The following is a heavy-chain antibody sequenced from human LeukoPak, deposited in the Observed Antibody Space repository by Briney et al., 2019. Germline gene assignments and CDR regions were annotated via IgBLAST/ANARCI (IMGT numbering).Heavy chain of an antibody. CDR1: GFTISSYS. D-gene: IGHD5-12*01. CDR3: ARGVDNYYYYYMDV. CDR2: ISSSSSYI. Sequence: GGSLRLSCAASGFTISSYSMNWVRQALGKGLEWVSSISSSSSYIYYADSVKGRFTISRDNAKKSLYLQMNSLRAEDTAVYYCARGVDNYYYYYMDVWGKGTTVTISS. J-gene: IGHJ6*03. V-gene: IGHV3-21*01.